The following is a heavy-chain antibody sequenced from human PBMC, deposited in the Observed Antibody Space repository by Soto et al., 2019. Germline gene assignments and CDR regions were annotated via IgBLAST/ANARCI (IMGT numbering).Heavy chain of an antibody. CDR2: IKSKTDGGTA. Sequence: LRLSCAASGFTFTKAWMSWVCQAPGKGLEWVGRIKSKTDGGTADYAAPVKGRFTISRDDSKNTLYLQMNSLKTEDTAVYYCTTEGPGYCSGGSCYAIDYWGQGTLVTVSS. D-gene: IGHD2-15*01. CDR1: GFTFTKAW. CDR3: TTEGPGYCSGGSCYAIDY. J-gene: IGHJ4*02. V-gene: IGHV3-15*01.